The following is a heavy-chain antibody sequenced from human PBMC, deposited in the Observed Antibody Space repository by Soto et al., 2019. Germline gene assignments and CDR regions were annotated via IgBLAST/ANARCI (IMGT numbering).Heavy chain of an antibody. V-gene: IGHV4-61*01. CDR1: GGSVSSGSYY. CDR2: IYYSGST. J-gene: IGHJ6*02. D-gene: IGHD1-7*01. Sequence: SETLSLTCTVSGGSVSSGSYYWSWIRQPPGKGLEWIGYIYYSGSTNYNPSLKSRVTISVDTSKNQFSLKLSSVTAADTAVYYCALGTRGYYYYYGMDVWGQGTTVTVSS. CDR3: ALGTRGYYYYYGMDV.